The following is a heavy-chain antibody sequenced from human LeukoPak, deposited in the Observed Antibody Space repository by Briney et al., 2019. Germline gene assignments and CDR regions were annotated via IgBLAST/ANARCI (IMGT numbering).Heavy chain of an antibody. J-gene: IGHJ4*02. CDR1: GFIVSSNF. Sequence: TGGSLRLSCAASGFIVSSNFMSWVRQAPGMGLEWVSIIYTGGRTYYADSVRGRFTISRDNSKNTVYLQMNSLRAEDTAVYYCATDYASGSYYTLDCWGQGTLVTVSS. D-gene: IGHD3-10*01. V-gene: IGHV3-53*01. CDR2: IYTGGRT. CDR3: ATDYASGSYYTLDC.